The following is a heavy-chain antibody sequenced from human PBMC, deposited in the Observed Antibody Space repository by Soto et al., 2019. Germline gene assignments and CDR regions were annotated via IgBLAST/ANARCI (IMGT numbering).Heavy chain of an antibody. Sequence: GGSLRLSCAASGFTFSSYGMHWVRQAPGKGLEWVAVIWYDGSNKYYADSVKGRFTISRDNSKNTLYLQMNSLRAEDTAVYYCARVNPKYYSGMDVWGQGTTVTVSS. CDR1: GFTFSSYG. CDR2: IWYDGSNK. J-gene: IGHJ6*02. CDR3: ARVNPKYYSGMDV. V-gene: IGHV3-33*01.